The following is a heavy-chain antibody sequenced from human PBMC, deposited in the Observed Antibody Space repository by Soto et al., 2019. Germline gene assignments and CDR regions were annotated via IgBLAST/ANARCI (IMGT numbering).Heavy chain of an antibody. CDR3: ARGVYDSSDPYYFDY. CDR1: GYSFTSYW. J-gene: IGHJ4*02. V-gene: IGHV5-51*01. Sequence: GESLKISCKGAGYSFTSYWIGWVRQMPGKGLEWMGIIYPGDSDTRYSPSFQGQVTISADKSISTAYLQWSSLKASDTAMYYCARGVYDSSDPYYFDYWGQGTPVTVSS. D-gene: IGHD3-22*01. CDR2: IYPGDSDT.